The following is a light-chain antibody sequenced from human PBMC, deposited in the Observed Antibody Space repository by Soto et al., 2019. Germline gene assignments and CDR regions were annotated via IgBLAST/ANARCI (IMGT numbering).Light chain of an antibody. CDR2: STN. J-gene: IGLJ3*02. CDR3: PLYYGGAHLV. Sequence: QAVVTQEPSLTVSPGGTVTLTCASSTGAVTSGYYPNWFQRKPGQAPRALIYSTNNKYSWTPARFSGSLLGGKAALTLSSVQPEDEDEYYCPLYYGGAHLVFGGGTKLTVL. CDR1: TGAVTSGYY. V-gene: IGLV7-43*01.